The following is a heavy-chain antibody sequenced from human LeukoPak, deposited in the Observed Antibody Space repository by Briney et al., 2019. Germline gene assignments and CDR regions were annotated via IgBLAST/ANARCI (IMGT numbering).Heavy chain of an antibody. Sequence: GGSLRLSCAASGFTVNSNYMSWVRRAPGKGLEWVSLIYSGGSTYYADSVKGRFTISRDNSKNTLYLQMNSLRAEDTAVYYCARGAPFSGSYYYWGQGTLVTVSS. J-gene: IGHJ4*02. CDR2: IYSGGST. D-gene: IGHD1-26*01. V-gene: IGHV3-66*01. CDR3: ARGAPFSGSYYY. CDR1: GFTVNSNY.